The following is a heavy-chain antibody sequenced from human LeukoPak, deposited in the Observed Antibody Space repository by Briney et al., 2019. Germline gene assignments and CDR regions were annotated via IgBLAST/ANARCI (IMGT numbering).Heavy chain of an antibody. CDR3: AGLEGRYSTGMYYYFDY. D-gene: IGHD2-8*01. Sequence: SGTLSLTCAVSGASISSVNLWSWVRPPPGKGLEWIGEMYLSGTATYNPSLKGRVTISIDKSENQFSLKLTSVTAADTAVYFCAGLEGRYSTGMYYYFDYWGQGTLVTVSS. V-gene: IGHV4-4*02. CDR1: GASISSVNL. J-gene: IGHJ4*02. CDR2: MYLSGTA.